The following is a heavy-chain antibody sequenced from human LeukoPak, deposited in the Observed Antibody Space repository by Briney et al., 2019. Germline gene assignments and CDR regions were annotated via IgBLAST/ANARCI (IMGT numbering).Heavy chain of an antibody. V-gene: IGHV3-49*04. CDR1: EFTFGDYA. CDR3: VRRYSYAYGYFDS. Sequence: PGGPLRPSCTTSEFTFGDYAMNWVRQAPGKGLNGLAFMGSKAYGGTTDYAASVKCRFTISRDDSKSIEYLQMNGLNTEDTAVYYCVRRYSYAYGYFDSWGQGNLVPVSS. CDR2: MGSKAYGGTT. J-gene: IGHJ4*02. D-gene: IGHD5-18*01.